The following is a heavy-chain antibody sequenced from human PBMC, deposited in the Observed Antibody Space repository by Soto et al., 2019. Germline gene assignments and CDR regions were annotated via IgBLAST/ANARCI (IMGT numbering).Heavy chain of an antibody. CDR1: GGTFSSYA. D-gene: IGHD6-6*01. CDR2: IIPIFGTA. CDR3: ARSAVAARPSDAFDI. J-gene: IGHJ3*02. V-gene: IGHV1-69*13. Sequence: GXSVKVSCKASGGTFSSYAISWVRQAPGQGLEWMGGIIPIFGTANYAQKFQGRVTITADESTSTAYMELSSLRSEDTAVYYCARSAVAARPSDAFDIWGQGTMVTVSS.